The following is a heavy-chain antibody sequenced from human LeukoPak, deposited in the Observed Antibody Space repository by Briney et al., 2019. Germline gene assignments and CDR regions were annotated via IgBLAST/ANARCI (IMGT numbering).Heavy chain of an antibody. Sequence: SETLSLTCAVYGGSLSGYYWSWIRQPPGKGLEWIGEINHSGSTNYNPSLKSRVTISVDTSKNQFSLKLSSVTAADTAVYYCARGKILAFDYWGQGTLVTVSS. J-gene: IGHJ4*02. CDR3: ARGKILAFDY. CDR1: GGSLSGYY. V-gene: IGHV4-34*01. D-gene: IGHD1-26*01. CDR2: INHSGST.